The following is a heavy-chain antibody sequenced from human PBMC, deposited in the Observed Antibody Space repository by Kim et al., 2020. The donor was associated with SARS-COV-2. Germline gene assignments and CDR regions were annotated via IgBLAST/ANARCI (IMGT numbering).Heavy chain of an antibody. Sequence: SETLSLTCAVYGGSFSGYYWSWIRQPPGKGLEWIGEINHSGSTNYNPSLKSRVTISVDTSKNQFSLKLSSVTAADPAVYYCAREPIQLWVPYHYFDYGGQGTLVTVSS. CDR1: GGSFSGYY. J-gene: IGHJ4*02. CDR3: AREPIQLWVPYHYFDY. CDR2: INHSGST. V-gene: IGHV4-34*01. D-gene: IGHD5-18*01.